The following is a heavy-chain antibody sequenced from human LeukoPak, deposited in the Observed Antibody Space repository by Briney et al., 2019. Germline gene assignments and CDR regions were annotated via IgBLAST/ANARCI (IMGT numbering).Heavy chain of an antibody. CDR1: GFTFSDHY. J-gene: IGHJ3*01. Sequence: PGGSLRLSCAASGFTFSDHYMDWVRQAPGEGLEWVGRSRNKANSYTTEYAASVKGRFTISRDVSKDSLYLQMNSLKTEDTAVYYCARAGLVVVTAKKSDAFDVWGQGTMVTVSP. CDR2: SRNKANSYTT. CDR3: ARAGLVVVTAKKSDAFDV. D-gene: IGHD2-21*02. V-gene: IGHV3-72*01.